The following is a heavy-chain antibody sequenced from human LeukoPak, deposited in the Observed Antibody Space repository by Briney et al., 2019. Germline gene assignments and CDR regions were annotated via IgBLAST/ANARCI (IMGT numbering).Heavy chain of an antibody. CDR3: ARYVSSPWNVMDV. J-gene: IGHJ6*02. CDR1: GFTFSSYW. V-gene: IGHV3-74*01. D-gene: IGHD3-16*01. Sequence: GGSLRLSCAASGFTFSSYWMYWVRQAPGKGLVWVSRINSDGSSTNYADSVKGRFTISRDNSKNTLYLQMNSLRAEDTAVYYCARYVSSPWNVMDVWGQGTTVTVSS. CDR2: INSDGSST.